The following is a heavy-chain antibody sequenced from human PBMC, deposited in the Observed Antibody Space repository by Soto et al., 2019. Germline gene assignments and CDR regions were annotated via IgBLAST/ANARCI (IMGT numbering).Heavy chain of an antibody. CDR2: IIPILGIA. CDR1: GGTFSSYT. J-gene: IGHJ4*02. Sequence: GASVKVSCKASGGTFSSYTISWVRQAPGQGLEWMGRIIPILGIANYAQKFQGRVTITADKSTSTAYMELSSLRSEDTAVYYCARDARGGIPRDYWGQGTLVTVSS. D-gene: IGHD3-16*01. CDR3: ARDARGGIPRDY. V-gene: IGHV1-69*04.